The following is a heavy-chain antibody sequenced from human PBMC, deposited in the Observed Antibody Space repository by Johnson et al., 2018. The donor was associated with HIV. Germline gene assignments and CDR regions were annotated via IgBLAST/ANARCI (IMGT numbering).Heavy chain of an antibody. D-gene: IGHD7-27*01. Sequence: QVQLVESGGGVVQPGGSLRLSCAASAFTFSSYAIHWVRQAPGKGLEWVAVISYDGNNKYYADSLKGRFTISRDNSKNTLYLQMNSLRAEDTAVYYCARDFGLFLGKDDAFDIWGQGTMVTVSS. V-gene: IGHV3-30*19. CDR2: ISYDGNNK. J-gene: IGHJ3*02. CDR1: AFTFSSYA. CDR3: ARDFGLFLGKDDAFDI.